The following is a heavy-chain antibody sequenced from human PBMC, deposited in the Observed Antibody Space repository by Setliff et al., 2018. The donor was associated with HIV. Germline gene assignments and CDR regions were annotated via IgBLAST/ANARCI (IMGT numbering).Heavy chain of an antibody. CDR3: AGSRGYFVKAD. CDR1: GFNVSPYT. J-gene: IGHJ4*02. Sequence: PGGSLRLSCAASGFNVSPYTLTWVRQVPGKGLEWVSSISANSIHVYYAESLKGRFTISRDNARNSLYLQMNSLRGEDTAVYYCAGSRGYFVKADWGQGTLVTVSS. D-gene: IGHD3-22*01. V-gene: IGHV3-21*06. CDR2: ISANSIHV.